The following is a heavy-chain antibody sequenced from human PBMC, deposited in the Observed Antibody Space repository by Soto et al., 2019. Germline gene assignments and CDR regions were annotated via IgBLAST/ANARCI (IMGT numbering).Heavy chain of an antibody. CDR1: GYTFTSYA. J-gene: IGHJ5*02. D-gene: IGHD6-6*01. CDR3: AREALEYSSSSDWFDP. Sequence: ASVKVSCKASGYTFTSYAMHWVRQAPGQRLEWMGWINAGNGNTKYSQKFQGRVTITRDTCASTAYMELSSLRSEDTAVYYCAREALEYSSSSDWFDPWGQGTLVTVSS. CDR2: INAGNGNT. V-gene: IGHV1-3*01.